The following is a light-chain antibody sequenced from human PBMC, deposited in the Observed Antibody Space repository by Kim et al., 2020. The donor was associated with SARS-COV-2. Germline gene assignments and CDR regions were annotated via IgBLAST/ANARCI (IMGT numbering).Light chain of an antibody. Sequence: ASVGDRVTITCRTDQGIGNYLAWYQHRPGVSPTLLIYAASTLQSGVSSRFNGSGSGTNFSLTISSLQPADVGTYYCQKYNSAPWTFGPGTKVEIK. J-gene: IGKJ1*01. CDR1: QGIGNY. CDR2: AAS. CDR3: QKYNSAPWT. V-gene: IGKV1-27*01.